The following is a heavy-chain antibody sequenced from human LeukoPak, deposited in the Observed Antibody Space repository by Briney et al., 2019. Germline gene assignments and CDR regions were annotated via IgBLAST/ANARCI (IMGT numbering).Heavy chain of an antibody. D-gene: IGHD2-2*02. J-gene: IGHJ4*02. CDR2: INHSGST. CDR1: GGSISSYY. CDR3: ARIVDCSSTSCYIPFDY. V-gene: IGHV4-34*01. Sequence: SETLSLTCTVSGGSISSYYWSWIRQPPGKGLEWIGEINHSGSTNYNPSLKSRVTISVDTSKNQFSLKLSSVTAADTAVYYCARIVDCSSTSCYIPFDYWGQGTLVTVSS.